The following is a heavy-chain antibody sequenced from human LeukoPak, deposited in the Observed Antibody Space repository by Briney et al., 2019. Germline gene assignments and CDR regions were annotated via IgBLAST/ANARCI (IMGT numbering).Heavy chain of an antibody. CDR1: GFTFSRSG. CDR2: ISYDGSNK. CDR3: AREVAWSVFDY. J-gene: IGHJ4*02. V-gene: IGHV3-30*03. D-gene: IGHD3-3*01. Sequence: PGGSLRLSCAASGFTFSRSGMHWVRQAPGKGLEWVAVISYDGSNKYYADSVKGRFTISRDNSKNTLYLQMNSLRAEDTAVYYCAREVAWSVFDYWGQGTLATVSS.